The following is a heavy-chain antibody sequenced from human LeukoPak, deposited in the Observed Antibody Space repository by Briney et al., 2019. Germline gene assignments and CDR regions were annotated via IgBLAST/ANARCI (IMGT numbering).Heavy chain of an antibody. CDR3: ARGPKTTRYSSSTSCYRHSAYYYMDV. CDR1: GGSFSGYY. Sequence: SETLSLTCAVYGGSFSGYYWSWIRQPPGKGLEWIGEINHSGSTNYNPSLKMRVTITIDTSKNQFSLKLSSVTAADTAVYYCARGPKTTRYSSSTSCYRHSAYYYMDVWGKGTTVTVSS. CDR2: INHSGST. D-gene: IGHD2-2*01. J-gene: IGHJ6*03. V-gene: IGHV4-34*01.